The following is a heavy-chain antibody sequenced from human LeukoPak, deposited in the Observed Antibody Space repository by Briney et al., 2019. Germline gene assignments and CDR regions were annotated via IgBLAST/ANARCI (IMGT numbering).Heavy chain of an antibody. CDR2: MNPNSGNT. D-gene: IGHD2-15*01. Sequence: ASVKVSCKASGYTFTSYDINWVRQATGQGLEWMGWMNPNSGNTGYAQKFQGRVTTTRNTSISTAYMELSSLRSEDTAVYYCARGYRGVVAANLDYWGQGTLVTVSS. CDR1: GYTFTSYD. J-gene: IGHJ4*02. CDR3: ARGYRGVVAANLDY. V-gene: IGHV1-8*01.